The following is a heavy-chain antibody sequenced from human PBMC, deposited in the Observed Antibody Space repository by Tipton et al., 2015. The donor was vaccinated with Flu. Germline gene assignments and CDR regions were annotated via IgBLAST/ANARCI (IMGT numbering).Heavy chain of an antibody. J-gene: IGHJ4*02. CDR3: ARGVQYYDILTGYTAYFDY. CDR1: GGSISSYY. D-gene: IGHD3-9*01. Sequence: LRLSCTVSGGSISSYYWSWIRQPPGKGLEWIGYIYYSGSTNYNPPLKSRVTISVDTSKNQFSLKLSSVTAADTAVYYCARGVQYYDILTGYTAYFDYWGQGTLVTVSA. CDR2: IYYSGST. V-gene: IGHV4-59*01.